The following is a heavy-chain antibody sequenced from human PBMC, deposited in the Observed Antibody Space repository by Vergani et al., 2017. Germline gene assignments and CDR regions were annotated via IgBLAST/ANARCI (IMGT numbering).Heavy chain of an antibody. J-gene: IGHJ3*02. CDR3: ARPSLYYDFWSGYQFDAFDI. D-gene: IGHD3-3*01. V-gene: IGHV2-5*02. CDR1: GFSLSTSGVG. Sequence: QITLKESGPTLVKPTQTLTLTCTFSGFSLSTSGVGVGWIRQPPGKALEWLALIYWDDDKRYSPSLKSRLTITKDTSKNQVVLTMTNMDPVDTATYYWARPSLYYDFWSGYQFDAFDIWGQGTMVTVSS. CDR2: IYWDDDK.